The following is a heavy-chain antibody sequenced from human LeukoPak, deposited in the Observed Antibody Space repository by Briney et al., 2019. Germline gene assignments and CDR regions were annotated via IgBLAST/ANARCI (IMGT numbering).Heavy chain of an antibody. J-gene: IGHJ4*02. CDR3: ARDEVGAPPIDY. CDR2: INGDGSLT. D-gene: IGHD1-26*01. V-gene: IGHV3-74*01. CDR1: GFALSRHW. Sequence: GGSLRLSCEASGFALSRHWMHWVRHAPGKGLVWVCNINGDGSLTGCADSVKGRFTTSRDNAKSTLFLHMTSLRAEDTAVYYCARDEVGAPPIDYWGQGALVTVSS.